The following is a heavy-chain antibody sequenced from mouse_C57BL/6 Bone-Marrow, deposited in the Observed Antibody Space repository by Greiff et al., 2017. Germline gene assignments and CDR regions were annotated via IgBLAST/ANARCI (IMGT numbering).Heavy chain of an antibody. Sequence: QVQLQQSGAELVRPGASVTLSCKASGYTFTDYEMHWVKQTPVHGLEWIGAIDPETGGTAYNQKFKGKAILTADKYSSTAYMELRSLTSEDSAVYYCTRGGYWYFDVWGTGTTVTVSS. CDR1: GYTFTDYE. CDR2: IDPETGGT. CDR3: TRGGYWYFDV. J-gene: IGHJ1*03. V-gene: IGHV1-15*01.